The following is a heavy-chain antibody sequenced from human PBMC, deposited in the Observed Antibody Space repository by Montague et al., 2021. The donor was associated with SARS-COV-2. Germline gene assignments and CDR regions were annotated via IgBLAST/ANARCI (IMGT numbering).Heavy chain of an antibody. CDR1: GGSFSGYY. J-gene: IGHJ6*03. V-gene: IGHV4-34*01. Sequence: SETLSLTCAVYGGSFSGYYWSWIRQPPGKGLEWIGEINHSGSTNYNPSLKSRVTISVDTPKNQFSLKLSSVTAADTAVYYCARTYTYYDFWSGYPWDYYMDVWGKGTTVTVSS. CDR2: INHSGST. CDR3: ARTYTYYDFWSGYPWDYYMDV. D-gene: IGHD3-3*01.